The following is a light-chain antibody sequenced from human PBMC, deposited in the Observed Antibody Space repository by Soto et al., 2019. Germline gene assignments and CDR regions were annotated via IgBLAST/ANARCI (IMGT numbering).Light chain of an antibody. J-gene: IGLJ2*01. CDR3: SSYTGSSTNTVV. V-gene: IGLV2-14*01. CDR1: SSDVGRYNH. CDR2: EVS. Sequence: QSALTQPPSASGSPGQSVTISCTGTSSDVGRYNHVSWYQQHPGKAPKLMIFEVSNRPSGVSNRFSGSKSGNTASLTISGLQAEDEAEYYCSSYTGSSTNTVVFGGGAKLTVL.